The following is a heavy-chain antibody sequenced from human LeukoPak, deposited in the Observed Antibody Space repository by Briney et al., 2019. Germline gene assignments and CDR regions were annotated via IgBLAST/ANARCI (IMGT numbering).Heavy chain of an antibody. Sequence: GGSLRLSCAASGFTFSNAWMSWVRRAPGKGLEWVGRIKARTNGGTADYTPPVKGRFTISRDDSKNTLYLQMNSLKSDDTAVYYCAKGRGLVGATDFDYWGQGTLVTVSS. J-gene: IGHJ4*02. CDR1: GFTFSNAW. V-gene: IGHV3-15*01. CDR3: AKGRGLVGATDFDY. D-gene: IGHD1-26*01. CDR2: IKARTNGGTA.